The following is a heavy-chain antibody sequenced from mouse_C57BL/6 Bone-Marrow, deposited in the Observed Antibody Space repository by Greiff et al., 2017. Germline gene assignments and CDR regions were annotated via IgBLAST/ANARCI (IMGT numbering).Heavy chain of an antibody. V-gene: IGHV1-81*01. CDR2: IYPRSGNT. D-gene: IGHD2-2*01. CDR3: ARSGWLWLRRYAMDY. J-gene: IGHJ4*01. CDR1: GYTFTSYG. Sequence: QVQLQQSGAELARPGASVKLSCKASGYTFTSYGISWVKQRTGQGLEWIGEIYPRSGNTYYNEKFKGKATLTADKSSSTAYMELRSLTSEDSAVYFCARSGWLWLRRYAMDYWGQGTSVTVSS.